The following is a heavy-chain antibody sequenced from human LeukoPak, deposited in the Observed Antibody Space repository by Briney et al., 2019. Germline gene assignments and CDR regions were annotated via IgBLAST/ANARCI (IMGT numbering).Heavy chain of an antibody. D-gene: IGHD2-8*01. J-gene: IGHJ4*02. Sequence: GGSLRLSCATSGTTFSNYWMSWVRQAPGKGLEWVSAISGSGGSTYYADSVKGRFTISRDSSKNTLYLQMNSLRAEDTAVYYCANDSTRLDIVLMVYAYFDYWGQGTLVTVSS. CDR2: ISGSGGST. CDR3: ANDSTRLDIVLMVYAYFDY. CDR1: GTTFSNYW. V-gene: IGHV3-23*01.